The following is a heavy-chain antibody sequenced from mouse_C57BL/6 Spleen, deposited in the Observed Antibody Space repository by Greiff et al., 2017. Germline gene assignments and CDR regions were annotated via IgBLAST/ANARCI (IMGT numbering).Heavy chain of an antibody. CDR3: AILYYGSSYFDY. D-gene: IGHD1-1*01. Sequence: VQLQQSGPELVKPGASVKISCKASGYAFSSSWMNWVKQRPGKGLEWIGRIYPGDGDTNYNGKFKGKATLTADKSSSTAYMQLSSLTSEDSAVYFCAILYYGSSYFDYWGQGTTLTVSS. CDR2: IYPGDGDT. CDR1: GYAFSSSW. J-gene: IGHJ2*01. V-gene: IGHV1-82*01.